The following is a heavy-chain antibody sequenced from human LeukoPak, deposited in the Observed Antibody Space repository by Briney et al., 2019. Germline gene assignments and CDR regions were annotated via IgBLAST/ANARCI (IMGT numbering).Heavy chain of an antibody. D-gene: IGHD6-19*01. CDR2: ISSTAGSR. CDR1: GFTFSSYG. J-gene: IGHJ4*02. V-gene: IGHV3-23*01. CDR3: AKGQWLAYSVDS. Sequence: GGSLRLSCAASGFTFSSYGMSWVRQAAGKGLEWVSSISSTAGSRYHADSVRGRFTISRDNSKNTLYLQMRSLRAEDTAVYYCAKGQWLAYSVDSWGQGTLVTVSS.